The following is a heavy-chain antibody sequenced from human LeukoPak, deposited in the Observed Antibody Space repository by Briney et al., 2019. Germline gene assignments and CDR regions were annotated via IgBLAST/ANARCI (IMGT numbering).Heavy chain of an antibody. CDR3: AKDKGYSSSWYLFDY. V-gene: IGHV3-43D*04. D-gene: IGHD6-13*01. CDR1: GFTFGDYA. CDR2: ISWDGGST. J-gene: IGHJ4*02. Sequence: PGGSLRLSCAASGFTFGDYAMHWVRQAPGKGLEWVSLISWDGGSTYYADSVKGRFTISRDNSKNSLYLQMNSLRAEDTALYYCAKDKGYSSSWYLFDYWGQGTLVTVSS.